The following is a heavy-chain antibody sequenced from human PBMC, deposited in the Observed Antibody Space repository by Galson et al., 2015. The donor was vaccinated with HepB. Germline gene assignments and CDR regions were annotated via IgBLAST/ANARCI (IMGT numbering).Heavy chain of an antibody. CDR2: IYTSGST. V-gene: IGHV4-4*07. CDR1: GGSISSYY. Sequence: ETLSLTCTVSGGSISSYYWSWIRQPAGKGLEWIGRIYTSGSTNYNPSLKSRVTMSVDTSKNQFSLKLSSVTAADTAVYYCARWGYYYDSSGYHSPSYWYFDLWGRGTLVTVSS. CDR3: ARWGYYYDSSGYHSPSYWYFDL. D-gene: IGHD3-22*01. J-gene: IGHJ2*01.